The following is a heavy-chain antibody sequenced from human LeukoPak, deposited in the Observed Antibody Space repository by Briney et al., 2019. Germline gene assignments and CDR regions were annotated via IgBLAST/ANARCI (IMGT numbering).Heavy chain of an antibody. CDR3: ARSSLAAAGSYFDY. J-gene: IGHJ4*02. D-gene: IGHD6-13*01. CDR2: IKQDGSET. V-gene: IGHV3-7*01. Sequence: GGSLTLSCAASGFTLRNYWMRWLRQAPGKGVEGVANIKQDGSETYYGDSVKGRFTISRDNAKNSLYLQMNSLRAEDTALYYCARSSLAAAGSYFDYWGQGTLVTVSS. CDR1: GFTLRNYW.